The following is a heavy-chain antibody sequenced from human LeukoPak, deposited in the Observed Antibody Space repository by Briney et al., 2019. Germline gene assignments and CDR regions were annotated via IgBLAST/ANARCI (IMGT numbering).Heavy chain of an antibody. D-gene: IGHD3-22*01. CDR3: ARFPCAVAVSVAHYYYYSGMDG. J-gene: IGHJ6*02. CDR2: INHSGST. V-gene: IGHV4-34*01. Sequence: SETLSLTCSVSTDSINGYYWSWIRQPPGNGLEWIGEINHSGSTNYNPSLKSRVTISVDTSKNQFSLKLSSVTAADTAVYYCARFPCAVAVSVAHYYYYSGMDGCGQGTTVTV. CDR1: TDSINGYY.